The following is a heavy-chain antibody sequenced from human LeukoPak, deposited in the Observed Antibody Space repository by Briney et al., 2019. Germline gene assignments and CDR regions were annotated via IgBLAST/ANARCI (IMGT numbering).Heavy chain of an antibody. V-gene: IGHV3-21*01. J-gene: IGHJ2*01. D-gene: IGHD1-1*01. CDR2: ISTGSSYI. CDR3: ARSDTTGYTPREWDYWYFDL. Sequence: GGSLRLSCAASGFTFSTYSMHWVRQAPGKGLEWVSSISTGSSYIYSADSVKGRFTISRDNAKNSLYLQLNSLRAEDTAVYYCARSDTTGYTPREWDYWYFDLWGRGTLVTVSS. CDR1: GFTFSTYS.